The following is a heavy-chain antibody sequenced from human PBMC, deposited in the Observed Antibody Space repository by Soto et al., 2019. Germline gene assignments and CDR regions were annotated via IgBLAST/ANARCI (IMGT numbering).Heavy chain of an antibody. D-gene: IGHD1-20*01. J-gene: IGHJ4*02. CDR3: ARTYNWNDPLDY. Sequence: GGSLRLSCAASGFTFSSYGMHWVRQAPGKGLEWVAVIWYDGSNKYYADSVKGRFTISRDNSKNTLYLQMNSLRAEDTAVYYCARTYNWNDPLDYWGQGTLVTVSS. CDR2: IWYDGSNK. CDR1: GFTFSSYG. V-gene: IGHV3-33*01.